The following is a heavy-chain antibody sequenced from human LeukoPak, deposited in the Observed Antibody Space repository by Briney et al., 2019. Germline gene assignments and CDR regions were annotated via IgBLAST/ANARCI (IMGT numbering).Heavy chain of an antibody. Sequence: GASVKVSCKASGYTFTGYYMHWVRQAPGQGLEWMGWINPNSGGTNYAQKFQGRVTMTRDTSISTAYMELSRLRSDDTALYYCARDWGGSSSGAFDIWGQGTMVTVSS. CDR1: GYTFTGYY. CDR3: ARDWGGSSSGAFDI. V-gene: IGHV1-2*02. J-gene: IGHJ3*02. CDR2: INPNSGGT. D-gene: IGHD6-6*01.